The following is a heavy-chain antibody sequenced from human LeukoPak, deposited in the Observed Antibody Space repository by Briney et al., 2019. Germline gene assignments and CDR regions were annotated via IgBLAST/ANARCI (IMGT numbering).Heavy chain of an antibody. CDR1: GFTFSSYG. D-gene: IGHD2-2*01. J-gene: IGHJ3*02. CDR3: ARDSCSSTSCYEGGAFDI. V-gene: IGHV3-33*01. CDR2: IWYDGGNK. Sequence: PGRSLRLSCAASGFTFSSYGMHWVRQAPGKGLEWVAVIWYDGGNKYYADSVKGRFTISRDNSKNTLYLQMNSLRAEDKAVYYCARDSCSSTSCYEGGAFDIWGQGTMVTVSS.